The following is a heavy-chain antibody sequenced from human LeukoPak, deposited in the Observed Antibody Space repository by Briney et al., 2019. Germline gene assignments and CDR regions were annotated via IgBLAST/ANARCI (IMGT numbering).Heavy chain of an antibody. V-gene: IGHV3-30-3*01. CDR3: ASGGIAARSFDY. D-gene: IGHD6-6*01. CDR1: GFTFSSYA. J-gene: IGHJ4*02. CDR2: ISYDGSNK. Sequence: GGSLRLSCAASGFTFSSYAMHWVRQAPGKGLEWVAVISYDGSNKYYADSVKGRFTISRDNSKNTLYLQMNSLRAEDTAVYYCASGGIAARSFDYWGQGTLVTVSS.